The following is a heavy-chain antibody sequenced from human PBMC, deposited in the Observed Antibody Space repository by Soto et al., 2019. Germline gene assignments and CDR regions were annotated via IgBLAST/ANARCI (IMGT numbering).Heavy chain of an antibody. CDR3: ARGHEYGGNSDAYDI. J-gene: IGHJ3*02. Sequence: PGESLKISCNGSGYSFTSYWIGWVRQMPGKGLEWMGIIYPGDSDTRYSPSFQGQVTISADKSISTAYMELRSLFSEDAAVYYCARGHEYGGNSDAYDIWGQGTVVTVSS. CDR2: IYPGDSDT. D-gene: IGHD4-17*01. V-gene: IGHV5-51*01. CDR1: GYSFTSYW.